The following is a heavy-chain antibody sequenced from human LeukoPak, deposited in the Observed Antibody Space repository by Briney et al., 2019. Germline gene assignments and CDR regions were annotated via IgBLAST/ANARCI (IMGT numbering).Heavy chain of an antibody. V-gene: IGHV3-7*01. CDR1: GFTFNAYW. Sequence: PGGSLRLSCAASGFTFNAYWMSWVRQAPGKGLEWVANINHDGSEKYYVDSVKGRFTISRDTAKKSLYLQMDSLRAEDTAVYYCARDYDFWSGPDVWGKGTTVIVSS. D-gene: IGHD3-3*01. J-gene: IGHJ6*04. CDR2: INHDGSEK. CDR3: ARDYDFWSGPDV.